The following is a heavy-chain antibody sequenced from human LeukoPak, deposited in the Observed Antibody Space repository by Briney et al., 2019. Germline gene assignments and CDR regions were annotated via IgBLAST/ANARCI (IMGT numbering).Heavy chain of an antibody. CDR2: ISYDGSKK. CDR1: GFTFSSYG. D-gene: IGHD6-13*01. CDR3: AKGRSSSSLYYLDY. Sequence: GGSLRLSCAASGFTFSSYGMHWVRQAPGKGLEWVAFISYDGSKKYFADSVKGRFTISRDNSENTLYLQMNSVRAEDTAVYYCAKGRSSSSLYYLDYWGQGTLVTVSS. J-gene: IGHJ4*02. V-gene: IGHV3-30*18.